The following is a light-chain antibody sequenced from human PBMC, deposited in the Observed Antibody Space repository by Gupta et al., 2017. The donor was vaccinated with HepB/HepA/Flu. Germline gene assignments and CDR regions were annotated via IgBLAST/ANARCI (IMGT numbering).Light chain of an antibody. Sequence: DIQLTQSPSSLSAFVGDRVTITCRASQDINTYLNWYEQKPGKAPKLLIYATSILRSGVPSRFSVSGSGTDFTLTISGLQPEDFGSYYCQQSLTSPRLTFGGGTNVEIK. CDR1: QDINTY. V-gene: IGKV1-39*01. J-gene: IGKJ4*01. CDR2: ATS. CDR3: QQSLTSPRLT.